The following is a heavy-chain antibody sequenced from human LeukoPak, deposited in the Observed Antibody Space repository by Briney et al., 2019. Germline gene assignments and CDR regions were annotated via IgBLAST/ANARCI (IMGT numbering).Heavy chain of an antibody. CDR1: GFTFSPYW. J-gene: IGHJ4*02. Sequence: GGSLRLSCAASGFTFSPYWMTWVRQAPGKGLEWVANIKQDGSEKYYVDSVEGRFTISRDNAKKSLYLQMNSLRAEDTAVYYCARVGADYYDSSGYYYVYYFDYWGQGTLVTVSS. V-gene: IGHV3-7*01. CDR3: ARVGADYYDSSGYYYVYYFDY. D-gene: IGHD3-22*01. CDR2: IKQDGSEK.